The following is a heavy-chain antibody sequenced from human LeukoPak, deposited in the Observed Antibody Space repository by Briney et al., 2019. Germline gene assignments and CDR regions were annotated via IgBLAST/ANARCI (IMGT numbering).Heavy chain of an antibody. CDR1: GFTFSSYW. D-gene: IGHD6-13*01. V-gene: IGHV3-30*18. Sequence: GGSLRLSCAASGFTFSSYWMSWVRQAPGKGLEWVAVISYDGSNKYYADSVKGRFTISRDNSKNTLYLQMNSLRVEDTAVYYCVKDSYYSSSYFDYWGQGTLLTVSS. CDR2: ISYDGSNK. CDR3: VKDSYYSSSYFDY. J-gene: IGHJ4*02.